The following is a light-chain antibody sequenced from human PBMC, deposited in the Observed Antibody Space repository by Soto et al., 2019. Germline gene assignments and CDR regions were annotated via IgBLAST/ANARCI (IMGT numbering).Light chain of an antibody. Sequence: GTLSLSQGQKTAVYLRASQGVSSNYSAWYQQKSGQAPRLLMYGASSSAIVIPDRFSRSGSGVSAILLIRRLDPTDIPVYYGDPHCVSPRMYGQGTKVDNK. CDR1: QGVSSNY. J-gene: IGKJ1*01. CDR3: DPHCVSPRM. V-gene: IGKV3-20*01. CDR2: GAS.